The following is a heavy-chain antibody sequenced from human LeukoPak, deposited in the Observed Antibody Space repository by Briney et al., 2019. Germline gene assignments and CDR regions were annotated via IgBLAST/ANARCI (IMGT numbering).Heavy chain of an antibody. CDR2: IYYSGST. D-gene: IGHD2-2*01. J-gene: IGHJ4*02. V-gene: IGHV4-31*03. CDR3: VRSTTSGIFFDY. CDR1: GGSISSGGYY. Sequence: SETLSLTCTVSGGSISSGGYYWSWIRQHPGKGLEWIGYIYYSGSTYYNPSLKSRVTISVDTSKNQFSLKLSSVTAADTAMYYCVRSTTSGIFFDYWGQGTLVTVSS.